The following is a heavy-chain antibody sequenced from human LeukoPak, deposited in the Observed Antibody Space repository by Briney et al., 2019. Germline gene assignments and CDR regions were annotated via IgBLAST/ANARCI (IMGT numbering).Heavy chain of an antibody. CDR2: SSANGGST. Sequence: GGSLRLSCSASGFTFSIRPMHWVRQAPGKGLEYVSGSSANGGSTYFADSVKGRFIISRDNSKNTVYLQMSSLRPEDTALYYCVTQISGWVYWGQGTLVTVSS. V-gene: IGHV3-64D*06. CDR1: GFTFSIRP. J-gene: IGHJ4*02. D-gene: IGHD6-19*01. CDR3: VTQISGWVY.